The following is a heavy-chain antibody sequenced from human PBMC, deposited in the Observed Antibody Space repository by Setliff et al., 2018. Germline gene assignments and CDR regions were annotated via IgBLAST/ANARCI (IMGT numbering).Heavy chain of an antibody. V-gene: IGHV1-18*01. CDR3: ASSYGSGSYYYYYYGMDV. CDR2: ISVYNGKT. J-gene: IGHJ6*02. D-gene: IGHD3-10*01. Sequence: ASVKVSCKASGYTFTSYGFSWVRQAPGQGLEWMGWISVYNGKTKYAQKFQGRVTMTTDTSTRTAYMEVTSLRSDDTAVYYCASSYGSGSYYYYYYGMDVWGQGTTVTVSS. CDR1: GYTFTSYG.